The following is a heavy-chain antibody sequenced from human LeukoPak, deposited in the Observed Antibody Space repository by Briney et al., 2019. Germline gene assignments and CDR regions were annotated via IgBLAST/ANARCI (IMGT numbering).Heavy chain of an antibody. D-gene: IGHD2-2*01. V-gene: IGHV5-51*01. CDR3: ARRYCSSTSCLGVFDY. Sequence: ESLKISCKGSGYSFTSYWIGWVRQMPGKGLEWMGIIYPGDSDTRYSPSFQGQVTISADKSISTAYLQWSSLKASDTAMYYCARRYCSSTSCLGVFDYWGQGTLVTVSS. J-gene: IGHJ4*02. CDR2: IYPGDSDT. CDR1: GYSFTSYW.